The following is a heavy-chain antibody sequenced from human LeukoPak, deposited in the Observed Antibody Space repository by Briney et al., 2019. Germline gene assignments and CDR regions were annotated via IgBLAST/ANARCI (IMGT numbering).Heavy chain of an antibody. CDR1: GFTFNSYW. V-gene: IGHV3-21*01. J-gene: IGHJ4*02. CDR2: ISSSSSYI. Sequence: KAGGPLRLSCATSGFTFNSYWMHWVRQAPGKGLEWVSSISSSSSYIYYADSVKGRFTISRDNAKNSLYLQMNSLRAEDTAVYYCARERSLGYFDYWGQGTLVTVSS. D-gene: IGHD7-27*01. CDR3: ARERSLGYFDY.